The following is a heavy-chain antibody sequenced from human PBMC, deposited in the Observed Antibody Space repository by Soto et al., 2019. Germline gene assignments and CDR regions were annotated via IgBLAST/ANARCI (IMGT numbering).Heavy chain of an antibody. Sequence: QVQLQESGPGLVKPSQTLSLICTVSGGSISSGGYYWSWIRQHPGKGLEWIGYIYYSGSTYYNPSLKSRVTISVETSKNQFSLKLSSVTAADTAVYYCARVCGGDCHYGMDVWGQGTTVTVSS. CDR3: ARVCGGDCHYGMDV. V-gene: IGHV4-31*03. D-gene: IGHD2-21*02. CDR1: GGSISSGGYY. J-gene: IGHJ6*02. CDR2: IYYSGST.